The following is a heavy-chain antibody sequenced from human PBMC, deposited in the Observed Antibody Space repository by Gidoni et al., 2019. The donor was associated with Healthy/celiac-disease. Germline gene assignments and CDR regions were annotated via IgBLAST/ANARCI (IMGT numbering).Heavy chain of an antibody. V-gene: IGHV4-59*08. CDR2: IYYSGST. CDR3: ASSITMVRGGDAFDI. Sequence: QVQLQESGPGLVKPSETLSLTCTVSGGSISSYYWSWIRQPPGKGLEWIGYIYYSGSTNYNPSLKSRVTISVDTSKNQFSLKLSSVTAADTAVYYCASSITMVRGGDAFDIWGQGTMVTVSS. J-gene: IGHJ3*02. D-gene: IGHD3-10*01. CDR1: GGSISSYY.